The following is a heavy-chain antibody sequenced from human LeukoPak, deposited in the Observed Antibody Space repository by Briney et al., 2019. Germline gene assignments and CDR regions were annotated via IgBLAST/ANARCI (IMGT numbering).Heavy chain of an antibody. D-gene: IGHD3-22*01. V-gene: IGHV4-39*01. CDR3: ASPGITMIVFPFDY. CDR1: GGSISSSSYY. J-gene: IGHJ4*02. Sequence: SETLSLTCTVSGGSISSSSYYWGWIRQPPGKGLEWIGSIYYSGSTYYNPSLKSRVTISVDTSKNQFSLKLSSLTAADTAVYYCASPGITMIVFPFDYWGQGTLVTVSS. CDR2: IYYSGST.